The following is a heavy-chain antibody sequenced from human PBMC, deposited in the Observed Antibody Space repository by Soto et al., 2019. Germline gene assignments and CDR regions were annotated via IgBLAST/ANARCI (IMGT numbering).Heavy chain of an antibody. D-gene: IGHD3-10*02. CDR3: AREYVVSWSHFDS. Sequence: EDQLLESGGGSAQPGGCLRLSCVASGFTFNNYAMNWVRQAPGQGLEWVPSISDSATTTYYADSVKGRFTISRDNSKKTQHLQMNSLRAEDTAVYFCAREYVVSWSHFDSWGQGTLVTVSS. V-gene: IGHV3-23*01. J-gene: IGHJ4*02. CDR1: GFTFNNYA. CDR2: ISDSATTT.